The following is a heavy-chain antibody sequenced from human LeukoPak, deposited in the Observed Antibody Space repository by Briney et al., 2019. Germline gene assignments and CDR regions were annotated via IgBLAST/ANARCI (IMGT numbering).Heavy chain of an antibody. CDR1: GYSISSGYY. Sequence: PSETLSLTCTVSGYSISSGYYRGWIRQPPGKGLEWIGSIYHSGSTYYNPSLKSRVTISVDTSKNQFSLKLSSVTAADTAVYYCARGGSWAKVFLSYDSSGYYYDYWGQGTLVTVSS. D-gene: IGHD3-22*01. CDR2: IYHSGST. CDR3: ARGGSWAKVFLSYDSSGYYYDY. V-gene: IGHV4-38-2*02. J-gene: IGHJ4*02.